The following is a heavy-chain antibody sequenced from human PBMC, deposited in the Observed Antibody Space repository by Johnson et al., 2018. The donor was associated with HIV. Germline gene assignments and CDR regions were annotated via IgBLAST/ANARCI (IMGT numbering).Heavy chain of an antibody. Sequence: VQLVESGGGLVQPGGSLRLSCAASGFTFSSYAMSWVRQTPGKGLEWVSTFSGSGSTTYYADSVKDRFTISRDNSNNTLYLQMNSLRAEDTAVYYCTTIRRESGPYGAFDMWGQGTMVTVSS. V-gene: IGHV3-23*04. D-gene: IGHD3-10*01. CDR3: TTIRRESGPYGAFDM. J-gene: IGHJ3*02. CDR2: FSGSGSTT. CDR1: GFTFSSYA.